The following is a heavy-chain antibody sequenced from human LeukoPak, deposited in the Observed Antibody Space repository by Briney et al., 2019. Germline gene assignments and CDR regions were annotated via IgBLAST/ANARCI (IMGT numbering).Heavy chain of an antibody. CDR3: ARNAARYWYFDL. CDR1: GFTFSGSA. Sequence: GGSLRLSCAASGFTFSGSAMSWVRQAPGKGLEWVSSISSSSSYIYYADSVKGRFTISRDNAKNSLYLQMNSLRAEDTAVYYCARNAARYWYFDLWGRGTLVTVSS. J-gene: IGHJ2*01. CDR2: ISSSSSYI. D-gene: IGHD6-6*01. V-gene: IGHV3-21*01.